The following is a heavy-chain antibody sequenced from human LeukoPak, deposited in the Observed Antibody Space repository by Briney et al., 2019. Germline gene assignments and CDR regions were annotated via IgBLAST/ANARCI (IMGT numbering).Heavy chain of an antibody. CDR2: ISAYNGNT. D-gene: IGHD2-8*01. CDR3: AGVARMANWFDP. V-gene: IGHV1-18*01. J-gene: IGHJ5*02. Sequence: ASVKVSCKASGYTFTSYGISWVRQAPGQGLEWMGWISAYNGNTNYAQKLQGRVTMTTDTSTSTAYMELRSLRSDDTAVYYCAGVARMANWFDPWGQGTLVTVSS. CDR1: GYTFTSYG.